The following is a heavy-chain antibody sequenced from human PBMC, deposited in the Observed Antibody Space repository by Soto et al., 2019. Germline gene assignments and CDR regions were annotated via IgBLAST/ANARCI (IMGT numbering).Heavy chain of an antibody. CDR1: GGSISNDDYY. V-gene: IGHV4-30-4*08. CDR3: ARATTVTSSFFYYGMDV. Sequence: LSLTCTVSGGSISNDDYYWSWIRQPPGKGLEWIGHIYYNGNTYYNPSLKSRLTMSLDTSQNQFSLHLTSVIAADSASYFCARATTVTSSFFYYGMDVWGQGTTVTVSS. D-gene: IGHD4-17*01. J-gene: IGHJ6*02. CDR2: IYYNGNT.